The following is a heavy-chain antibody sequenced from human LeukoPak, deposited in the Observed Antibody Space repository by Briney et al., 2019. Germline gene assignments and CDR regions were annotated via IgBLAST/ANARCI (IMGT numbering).Heavy chain of an antibody. V-gene: IGHV4-39*07. Sequence: SETLSLTCTVSGGSISSSSYYWGWIRQPPGKGLEWIGSIYYSGSTYYNPSLRSRVTISVDTSKNQFSLKLSSVTAADTAVYYCASGYSYGYPFDYWGQGTLVTVSS. CDR3: ASGYSYGYPFDY. CDR1: GGSISSSSYY. CDR2: IYYSGST. J-gene: IGHJ4*02. D-gene: IGHD5-18*01.